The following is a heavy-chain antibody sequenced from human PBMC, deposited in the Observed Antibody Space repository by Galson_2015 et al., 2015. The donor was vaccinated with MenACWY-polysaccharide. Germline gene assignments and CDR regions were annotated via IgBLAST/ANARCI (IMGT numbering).Heavy chain of an antibody. CDR1: GFSLGAWY. CDR3: ARGHYGLDV. CDR2: ISKSGDSI. Sequence: SLRLSCAASGFSLGAWYMSWIRQAPGEGLEWLSYISKSGDSIYYADSVKGRFTISRDNARNSLYLQMNSLEAEDTAIYYCARGHYGLDVWGQGTTVTVSS. V-gene: IGHV3-11*01. J-gene: IGHJ6*02.